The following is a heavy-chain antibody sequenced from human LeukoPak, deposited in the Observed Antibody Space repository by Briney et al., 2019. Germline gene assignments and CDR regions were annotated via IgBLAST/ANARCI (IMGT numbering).Heavy chain of an antibody. J-gene: IGHJ4*02. CDR3: AAGVGRSDFDY. CDR2: IKSKSDGGTT. V-gene: IGHV3-15*01. Sequence: GGSLRLACAAAGFTYNNAWINWVRQAPGKWLGWVGRIKSKSDGGTTEYAAPVKGRLTISRDDSQNTVHLQMNSLKAEATAVYYCAAGVGRSDFDYWGQGTLVTVSS. CDR1: GFTYNNAW. D-gene: IGHD1-26*01.